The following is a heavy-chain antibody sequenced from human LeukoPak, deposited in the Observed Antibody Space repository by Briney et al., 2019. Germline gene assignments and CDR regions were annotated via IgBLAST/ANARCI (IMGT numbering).Heavy chain of an antibody. Sequence: SVKVSCKASGGTFSSYAISWVRQAPGQGLEWMGGIIPIFGTANYAQKFQGRVTITADESTSTAYMELRSLRSDDTAVYYCARDVRGYSYGQFDYWGQGTLVTVSS. CDR3: ARDVRGYSYGQFDY. V-gene: IGHV1-69*13. J-gene: IGHJ4*02. CDR1: GGTFSSYA. D-gene: IGHD5-18*01. CDR2: IIPIFGTA.